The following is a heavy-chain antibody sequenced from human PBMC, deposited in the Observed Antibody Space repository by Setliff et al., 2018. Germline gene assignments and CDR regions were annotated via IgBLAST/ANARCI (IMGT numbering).Heavy chain of an antibody. CDR1: GGSISSNTYY. V-gene: IGHV4-31*03. D-gene: IGHD5-18*01. CDR3: ARVATAMLDAFDI. J-gene: IGHJ3*02. CDR2: ISYSGST. Sequence: KPSETLSLTCTVSGGSISSNTYYWSWIRQHPGKGLEWIGYISYSGSTYYNPSLKSRVSISIDTSKNQFSLNLSSVTAADTAVYYCARVATAMLDAFDIWGQGTMVTVSS.